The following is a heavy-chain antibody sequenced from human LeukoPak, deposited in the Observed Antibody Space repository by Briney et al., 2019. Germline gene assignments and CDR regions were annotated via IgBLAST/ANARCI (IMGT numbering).Heavy chain of an antibody. J-gene: IGHJ4*02. Sequence: GGSLRLSCAASGFTFSSYGMHWASQAPGKGLEWVAFIRFDGSNKYYPDSVKGRFTISRDNCKNTLYLQMNSLRAEDTAVYYCAEDPDGFTAIGDYWGEGTLVTVS. CDR1: GFTFSSYG. V-gene: IGHV3-30*02. CDR3: AEDPDGFTAIGDY. CDR2: IRFDGSNK. D-gene: IGHD5-18*01.